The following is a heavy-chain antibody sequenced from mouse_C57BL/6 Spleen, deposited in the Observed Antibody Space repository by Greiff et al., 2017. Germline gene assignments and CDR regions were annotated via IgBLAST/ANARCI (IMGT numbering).Heavy chain of an antibody. CDR3: ARRRVYSYFDY. V-gene: IGHV1-26*01. CDR2: INPNNGGT. Sequence: VQLQQSGPELVKPGASVKISCKASGYTFTDYYMNWVKQSHGKSLEWIGDINPNNGGTSYNQKFKGKATLTVDKSSSTAYMELRSLTSEDSAVYYCARRRVYSYFDYWGQGTTLTVSS. J-gene: IGHJ2*01. CDR1: GYTFTDYY. D-gene: IGHD2-1*01.